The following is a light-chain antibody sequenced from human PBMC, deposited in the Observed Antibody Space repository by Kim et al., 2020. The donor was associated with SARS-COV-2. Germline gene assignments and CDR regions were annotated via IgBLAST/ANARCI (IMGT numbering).Light chain of an antibody. CDR1: QSVNTY. CDR3: QQRSSWLT. V-gene: IGKV3-11*01. CDR2: DAS. Sequence: EIVLTQSPATLSLSPGERATLSCRASQSVNTYLAWYQQKPGQAPRLLIYDASNRAAGIPARFSGSGSGTDFTLTISSLEPEDFAVYYCQQRSSWLTFGGGTKVEIK. J-gene: IGKJ4*01.